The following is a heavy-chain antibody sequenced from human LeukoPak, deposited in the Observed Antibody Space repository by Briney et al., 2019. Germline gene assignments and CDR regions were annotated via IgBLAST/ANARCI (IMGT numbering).Heavy chain of an antibody. Sequence: GGSLRLSCAASGFTFRNYGMHWVRQAPGKGLEWVALIWYDGSNKYYADSVKGRFTISRDNSKNMLYLQMNSLRTEDTAVCYCATLRSDSSGWYYFDYWGQGTLVTVSS. V-gene: IGHV3-30*02. D-gene: IGHD6-19*01. CDR3: ATLRSDSSGWYYFDY. CDR1: GFTFRNYG. CDR2: IWYDGSNK. J-gene: IGHJ4*02.